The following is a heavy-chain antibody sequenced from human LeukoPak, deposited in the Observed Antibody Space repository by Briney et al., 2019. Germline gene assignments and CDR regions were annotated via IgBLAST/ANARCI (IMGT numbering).Heavy chain of an antibody. Sequence: SQTLSLTCTVSGGSISSGGYYWSWIRQHPGKGLEWIGYIYYSGSTYYNPSLKSRVTISVDTSKNQFSLKLSSVTAADTAVYYCARGRALLWFGEIRFWGQGTLATVSS. J-gene: IGHJ4*02. CDR2: IYYSGST. D-gene: IGHD3-10*01. CDR1: GGSISSGGYY. CDR3: ARGRALLWFGEIRF. V-gene: IGHV4-31*03.